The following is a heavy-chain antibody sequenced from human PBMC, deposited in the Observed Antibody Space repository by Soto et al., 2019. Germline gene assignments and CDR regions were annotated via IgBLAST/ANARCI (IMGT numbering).Heavy chain of an antibody. CDR3: ARQFPHTWFDP. J-gene: IGHJ5*02. CDR2: IYSGGST. Sequence: GSLRLACAASGFTVSSNYMSWVRQAPGKGLEWVSVIYSGGSTYYADSVKGRFTISRDNSKNTLYLQMNSLRAEDTAVYDCARQFPHTWFDPWGQGNLVPVSS. CDR1: GFTVSSNY. V-gene: IGHV3-66*04.